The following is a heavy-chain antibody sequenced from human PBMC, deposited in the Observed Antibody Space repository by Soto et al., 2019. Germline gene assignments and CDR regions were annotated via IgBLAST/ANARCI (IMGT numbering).Heavy chain of an antibody. D-gene: IGHD3-22*01. CDR1: GFTFSTSE. V-gene: IGHV3-48*03. CDR3: ARWEVVTGLDY. J-gene: IGHJ4*02. CDR2: ISSSGDTT. Sequence: GGSLRLSCAASGFTFSTSEMSWVRQAPGKGLEWISHISSSGDTTYYADSVKGRFTISRDNANHSLLLQMNSLRVADTAVYYCARWEVVTGLDYWGQGTMVTVYS.